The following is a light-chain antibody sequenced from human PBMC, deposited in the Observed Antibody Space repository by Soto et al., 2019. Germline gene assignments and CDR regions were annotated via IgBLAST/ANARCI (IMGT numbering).Light chain of an antibody. V-gene: IGLV2-14*01. J-gene: IGLJ3*02. CDR1: SSDVGGYNY. CDR3: SSYTSSSTWV. CDR2: EVS. Sequence: QSALTQPASVSGSPGQSITISCTGTSSDVGGYNYVSWYQQHPGKAPKLMIYEVSNRPSGVSNRFSGSKSANTASLIISGLQAEDEADYYCSSYTSSSTWVFGGGTKLTVL.